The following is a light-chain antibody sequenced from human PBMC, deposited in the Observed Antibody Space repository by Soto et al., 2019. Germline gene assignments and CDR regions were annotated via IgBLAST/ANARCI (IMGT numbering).Light chain of an antibody. J-gene: IGKJ4*01. Sequence: ENVLTQSPGTLSLSPGERATLSCRASQSISSSYLAWYQQKHGQTPRLLIYHASNRATGIPDRFSGSGSGTDFTLTISRLEPEEFAVYYCQQYGDSLLTFGGGTKVEIK. CDR2: HAS. V-gene: IGKV3-20*01. CDR3: QQYGDSLLT. CDR1: QSISSSY.